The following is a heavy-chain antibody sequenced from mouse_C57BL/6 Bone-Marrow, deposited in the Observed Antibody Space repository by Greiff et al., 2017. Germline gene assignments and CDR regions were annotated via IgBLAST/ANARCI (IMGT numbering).Heavy chain of an antibody. CDR1: GYTFTSYV. CDR3: AIYDGSVDY. CDR2: IYPYNDGT. Sequence: LVESGPELVKPGASVKMSCKASGYTFTSYVMHWVKQKPGQGLEWIGYIYPYNDGTKYNEKFKGKATLTSDKSSSTAYMELSTLTSEDSAVYYCAIYDGSVDYWGQGTTLTVSS. D-gene: IGHD2-2*01. V-gene: IGHV1-14*01. J-gene: IGHJ2*01.